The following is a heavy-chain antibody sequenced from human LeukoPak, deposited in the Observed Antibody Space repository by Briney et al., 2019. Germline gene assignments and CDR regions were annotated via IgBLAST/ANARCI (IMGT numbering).Heavy chain of an antibody. Sequence: PSETLSLTCTVSGYSISSGYYWSWIRQPAGKGLEWIGRIYTSGSTNYNPSLKSRVTMSVDTSKNQFSLKLSSVTAADTAVYYYARDKGPSWLEDNWFDPWGQGTLVTVSS. CDR1: GYSISSGYY. V-gene: IGHV4-4*07. CDR2: IYTSGST. CDR3: ARDKGPSWLEDNWFDP. D-gene: IGHD6-19*01. J-gene: IGHJ5*02.